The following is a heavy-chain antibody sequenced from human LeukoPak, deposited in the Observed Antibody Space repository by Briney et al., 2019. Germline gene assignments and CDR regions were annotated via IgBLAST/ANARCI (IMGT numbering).Heavy chain of an antibody. CDR1: GGSISSSSYY. Sequence: PSETLSLTCTVSGGSISSSSYYWGWIRQPPGKGLEWIGSIYYSGSTYYNPSLKSRVTISVDTSKNQFSLKLSSVTAADTAVYYCARGSIVVVPAATYFFDYWGQGTLVTVSS. J-gene: IGHJ4*02. V-gene: IGHV4-39*07. CDR3: ARGSIVVVPAATYFFDY. D-gene: IGHD2-2*01. CDR2: IYYSGST.